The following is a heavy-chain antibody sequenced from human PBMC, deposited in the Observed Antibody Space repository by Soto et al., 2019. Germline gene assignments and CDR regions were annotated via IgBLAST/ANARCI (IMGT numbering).Heavy chain of an antibody. CDR1: GGSISSSSYY. CDR2: IYYSGST. CDR3: ARWANWNALDY. V-gene: IGHV4-39*01. J-gene: IGHJ4*02. D-gene: IGHD1-20*01. Sequence: SETLSLTCTVSGGSISSSSYYWGWIRQPPGKGLEWIGSIYYSGSTYYNPSLKSRVTISVDTSKNQFSLKLSSVTAADTAVYYCARWANWNALDYWGQGTLVTVSS.